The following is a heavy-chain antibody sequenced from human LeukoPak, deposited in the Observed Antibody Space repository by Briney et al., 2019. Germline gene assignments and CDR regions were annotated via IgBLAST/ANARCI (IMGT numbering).Heavy chain of an antibody. CDR2: IIPIFGTA. V-gene: IGHV1-69*05. Sequence: SVKVSCKASGYTFTSYAISWVRQAPGQGLEWMGGIIPIFGTANYAQKFQGRVTITTDESTSTAYMELSSLRSEDTAVYYCARWHTPDSFWTLMGYFDYWGQGTLVTVSS. J-gene: IGHJ4*02. CDR3: ARWHTPDSFWTLMGYFDY. D-gene: IGHD3/OR15-3a*01. CDR1: GYTFTSYA.